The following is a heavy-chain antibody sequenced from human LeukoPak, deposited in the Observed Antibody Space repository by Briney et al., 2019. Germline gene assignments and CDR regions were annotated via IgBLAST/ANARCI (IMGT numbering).Heavy chain of an antibody. J-gene: IGHJ6*03. D-gene: IGHD6-13*01. V-gene: IGHV4-39*07. CDR3: ARVSYSSSWYYHYMDV. CDR1: GGSISSSSYY. Sequence: SETLSLTCTVSGGSISSSSYYWGWIRQPPGKGLQWIGSVYHSGSTFYNPSLKSRVTISVDTSKNQFSLKLSSVTAADTAVYYCARVSYSSSWYYHYMDVWGKGTTVTVSS. CDR2: VYHSGST.